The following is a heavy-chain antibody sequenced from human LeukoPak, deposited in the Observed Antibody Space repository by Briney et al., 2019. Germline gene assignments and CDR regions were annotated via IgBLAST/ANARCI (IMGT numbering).Heavy chain of an antibody. J-gene: IGHJ6*04. CDR3: ARDWHAYYYGSGSYVMDV. V-gene: IGHV4-38-2*02. D-gene: IGHD3-10*01. CDR2: IYHSGST. CDR1: GYSISSGYY. Sequence: SETLSLTCAVSGYSISSGYYWGWVRQPPGKGLERIGSIYHSGSTYYNPSLKSRVTISVDTSKNQFSLKLSSVTAADTAVYYCARDWHAYYYGSGSYVMDVWGKGTTVTVSS.